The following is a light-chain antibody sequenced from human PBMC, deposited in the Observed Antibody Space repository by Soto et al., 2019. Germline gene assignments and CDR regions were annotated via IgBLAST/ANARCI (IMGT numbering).Light chain of an antibody. CDR2: GAS. V-gene: IGKV3-15*01. Sequence: EIVMTQSPATLSVSPGERATLSCRASQSVSSNLAWYQHKPGQAPRLLIYGASTRATDTPARFSGSGSGTEFTLTINSLQSEDFAVYYCQQYNKWPPWTFGQGTKVDI. CDR3: QQYNKWPPWT. J-gene: IGKJ1*01. CDR1: QSVSSN.